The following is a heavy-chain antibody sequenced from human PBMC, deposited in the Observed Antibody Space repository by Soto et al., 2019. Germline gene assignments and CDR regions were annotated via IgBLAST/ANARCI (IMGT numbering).Heavy chain of an antibody. CDR2: IIPILDAV. Sequence: SVKVSCKASGGTFSNYAISWVRQAPGQGLEWMGGIIPILDAVLYAPKFQGRATLTAAESTSTAYIQLSSLRSEDTAMYYCSRLRILYGSGSAPTDFAYCGRGGLVSVSA. CDR3: SRLRILYGSGSAPTDFAY. J-gene: IGHJ4*02. CDR1: GGTFSNYA. V-gene: IGHV1-69*13. D-gene: IGHD3-10*01.